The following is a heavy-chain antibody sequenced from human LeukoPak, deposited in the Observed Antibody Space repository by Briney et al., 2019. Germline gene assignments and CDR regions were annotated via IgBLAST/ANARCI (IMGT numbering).Heavy chain of an antibody. D-gene: IGHD5-12*01. CDR2: FDPEDGET. J-gene: IGHJ4*02. CDR1: GYTLTELS. Sequence: ASVKVSCKVSGYTLTELSMHWVRQAPGKGLEWMGGFDPEDGETIYAQKFQGRVTMTEDTSTDTAYMELSSLRSEGTAVYYCARPRGGYSGYDSLLHSDYWGQGTLVTVSS. CDR3: ARPRGGYSGYDSLLHSDY. V-gene: IGHV1-24*01.